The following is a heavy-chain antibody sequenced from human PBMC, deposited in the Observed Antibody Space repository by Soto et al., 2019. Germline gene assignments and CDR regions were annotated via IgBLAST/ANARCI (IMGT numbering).Heavy chain of an antibody. CDR1: GFTFSSYA. J-gene: IGHJ4*02. CDR2: ISGSGGST. CDR3: AKATYYDILTGYSAAYYFDY. Sequence: GGSLRLSCAASGFTFSSYAMSWVRQAPGKGLEWVSAISGSGGSTYYADSVKGRFTISRDNSKNTLYLQMNSLRAEDTAVYYCAKATYYDILTGYSAAYYFDYWGQGTLVNRLL. V-gene: IGHV3-23*01. D-gene: IGHD3-9*01.